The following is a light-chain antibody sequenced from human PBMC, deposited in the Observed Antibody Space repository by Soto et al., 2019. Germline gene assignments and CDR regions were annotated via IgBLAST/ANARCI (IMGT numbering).Light chain of an antibody. CDR2: AAS. J-gene: IGKJ1*01. CDR3: QQYNNCPLT. CDR1: QSVSSC. V-gene: IGKV3-15*01. Sequence: EIVMTQSPATLSVSPGDRATLSCRARQSVSSCLAWYQHKPGQAHRVLIYAASTRATGIPARFSGSGSGKEFTLTISSLQSADFGDYYCQQYNNCPLTFGQGTKVDIK.